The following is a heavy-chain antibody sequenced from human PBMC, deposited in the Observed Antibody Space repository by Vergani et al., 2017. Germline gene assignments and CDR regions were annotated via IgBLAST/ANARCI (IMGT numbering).Heavy chain of an antibody. CDR1: GYIFKNYY. J-gene: IGHJ5*01. V-gene: IGHV1/OR15-1*04. D-gene: IGHD1-26*01. Sequence: VQLVQSGAEVRKPGASVTVSCTASGYIFKNYYIHWLRQAPGQAFEWMGWISPKTGDTDYLQRFQDRVTMTRDASTKTVYLKMTRLTSDDTAIYYCAHSWNFGRRDWFDSWGPGTLVTVSS. CDR3: AHSWNFGRRDWFDS. CDR2: ISPKTGDT.